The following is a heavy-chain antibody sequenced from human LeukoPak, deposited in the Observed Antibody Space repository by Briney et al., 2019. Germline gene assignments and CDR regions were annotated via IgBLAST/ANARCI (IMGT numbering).Heavy chain of an antibody. J-gene: IGHJ4*02. D-gene: IGHD5-24*01. CDR1: GGTFSSYA. CDR2: IIPIFGTA. V-gene: IGHV1-69*05. Sequence: SVKVSCKASGGTFSSYAISWVRQAPGQGLEWVGGIIPIFGTANYAQKFQGRVTITTDESTSTAYMELSSLRSEDTAVYYCASRLSRDGYNVEDYWGQGTLVTVSS. CDR3: ASRLSRDGYNVEDY.